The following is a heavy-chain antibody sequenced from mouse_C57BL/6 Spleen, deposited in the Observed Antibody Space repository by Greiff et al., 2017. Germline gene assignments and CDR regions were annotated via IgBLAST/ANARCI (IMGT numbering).Heavy chain of an antibody. Sequence: EVQLVESGGGLVKPGGSLKLSCAASGFTFSDYGMHWVRQAPEKGLEWVAYISSGSSTIYYADTVKGRFTISRDNAKNTLFLQMTSLRSEDTAMYYCARNHYGSSPWFAYWGQGTLVTVSA. V-gene: IGHV5-17*01. J-gene: IGHJ3*01. CDR1: GFTFSDYG. CDR3: ARNHYGSSPWFAY. D-gene: IGHD1-1*01. CDR2: ISSGSSTI.